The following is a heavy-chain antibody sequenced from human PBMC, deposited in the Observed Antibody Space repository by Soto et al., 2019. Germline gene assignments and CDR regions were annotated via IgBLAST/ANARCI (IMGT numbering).Heavy chain of an antibody. Sequence: ASVKVSCKASGYTFTSYDINWVRQAPGQGLEWMGWISAYNGNTNYAQKLQGRVTMTTDTSTSTAYMELRSLRSDDTAVYYCASRGCISTSCYHGMAVWGQGTTVTVSS. CDR1: GYTFTSYD. V-gene: IGHV1-18*01. D-gene: IGHD2-2*01. J-gene: IGHJ6*02. CDR2: ISAYNGNT. CDR3: ASRGCISTSCYHGMAV.